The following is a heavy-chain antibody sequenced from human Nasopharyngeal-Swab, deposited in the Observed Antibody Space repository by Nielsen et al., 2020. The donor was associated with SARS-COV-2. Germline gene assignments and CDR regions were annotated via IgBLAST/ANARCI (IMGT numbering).Heavy chain of an antibody. CDR2: ISYDGSNK. D-gene: IGHD6-6*01. J-gene: IGHJ6*02. CDR3: AKANSPAYSSSSPYYYGMDV. CDR1: GFTFSSYA. V-gene: IGHV3-30-3*01. Sequence: GESLKISCAASGFTFSSYAMPWVRQAPGKGLEWVAVISYDGSNKYYADSVKGRFTISRDNSKNTLYLQMNSLRAEDTAVYYCAKANSPAYSSSSPYYYGMDVWGQGTTVTVSS.